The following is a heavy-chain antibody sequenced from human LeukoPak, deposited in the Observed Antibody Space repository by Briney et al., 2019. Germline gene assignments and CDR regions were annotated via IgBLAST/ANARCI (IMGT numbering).Heavy chain of an antibody. CDR1: GYTFTGYY. CDR2: INPNSGGT. CDR3: ARVTTIFGVVTILDY. D-gene: IGHD3-3*01. Sequence: GASVKVSCKASGYTFTGYYMHWVRQAPGRGLEWMGRINPNSGGTNYAQKFQGRVTMTRDTSISTAYMELSRLRSDDTAMYYCARVTTIFGVVTILDYWGQGALVTVSS. V-gene: IGHV1-2*06. J-gene: IGHJ4*02.